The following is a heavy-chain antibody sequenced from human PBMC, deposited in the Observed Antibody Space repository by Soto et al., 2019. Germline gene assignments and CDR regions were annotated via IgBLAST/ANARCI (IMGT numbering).Heavy chain of an antibody. CDR3: SRVFGTYCYFGY. Sequence: SGTLSLTCTVSGGSISSYYWSWIRQPPGKGLEWIGYISYSGGTNYNPSLKSRVTISLDTSENQFSLKLSSVTAADTAVYYCSRVFGTYCYFGYWGQGTLVTVSS. V-gene: IGHV4-59*01. CDR1: GGSISSYY. CDR2: ISYSGGT. D-gene: IGHD3-16*01. J-gene: IGHJ4*03.